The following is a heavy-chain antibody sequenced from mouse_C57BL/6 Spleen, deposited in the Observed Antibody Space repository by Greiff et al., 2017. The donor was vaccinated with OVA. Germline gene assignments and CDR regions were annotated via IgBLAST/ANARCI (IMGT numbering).Heavy chain of an antibody. V-gene: IGHV1-39*01. J-gene: IGHJ3*01. Sequence: EVKVVESGPELVKPGASVKISCKASGYSFTDYNMNWVKQSNGKSLEWIGVINPNYGTTSYNQKFKGKATLTVDQSSSTAYMQLNSLTSEDSAVYDCARTPAQGQAWFAYWGKGTLVTVSA. CDR3: ARTPAQGQAWFAY. CDR2: INPNYGTT. CDR1: GYSFTDYN. D-gene: IGHD3-2*02.